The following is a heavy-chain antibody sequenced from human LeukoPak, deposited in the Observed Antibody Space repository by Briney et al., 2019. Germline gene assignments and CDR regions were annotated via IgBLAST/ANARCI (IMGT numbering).Heavy chain of an antibody. J-gene: IGHJ3*02. CDR3: ARVVDTAMVQTAFDI. V-gene: IGHV4-59*01. CDR2: IYYSGST. D-gene: IGHD5-18*01. CDR1: GGSISSYY. Sequence: PSETLSLTCTVSGGSISSYYWSWIRQPPGKGLEWIGYIYYSGSTNYNPSLKSRVTISVDTSKNQFSLKLSSVTAADTAVYYCARVVDTAMVQTAFDIWGQGTMVTVSS.